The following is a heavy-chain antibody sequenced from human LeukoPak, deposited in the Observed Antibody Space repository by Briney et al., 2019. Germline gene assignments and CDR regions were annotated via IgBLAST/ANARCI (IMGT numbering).Heavy chain of an antibody. D-gene: IGHD3-22*01. Sequence: SQTLSLTCTVSGGSISSGSYYWSWIRQPAGKGLEWIGRIYTSGSTNYNPSLKSRVTISVDTSKNQFSLKLSSVTAADTAVYYCARDLYYYDSSGYYLYNWFDPWGQGTLVTVSS. CDR3: ARDLYYYDSSGYYLYNWFDP. CDR2: IYTSGST. J-gene: IGHJ5*02. V-gene: IGHV4-61*02. CDR1: GGSISSGSYY.